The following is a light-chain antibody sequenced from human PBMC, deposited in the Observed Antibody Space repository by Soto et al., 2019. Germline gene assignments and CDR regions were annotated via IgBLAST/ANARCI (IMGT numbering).Light chain of an antibody. J-gene: IGLJ1*01. CDR1: SSNIGAGYD. CDR2: GNR. V-gene: IGLV1-40*01. CDR3: QSCDSSLSGSGV. Sequence: QSVLTQPPSVSGAPGQRVTISCTGTSSNIGAGYDVHWYQQFPGTAPKLLIYGNRNRPSGVPDRFSVSKSGTSASLAITGLQAEDEATYYCQSCDSSLSGSGVFGTGTKLTVL.